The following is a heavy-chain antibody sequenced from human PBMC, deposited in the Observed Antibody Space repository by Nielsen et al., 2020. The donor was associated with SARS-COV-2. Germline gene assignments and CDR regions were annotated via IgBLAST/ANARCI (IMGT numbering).Heavy chain of an antibody. Sequence: GESLKISCAASGFTFSSYSMNWVRQAPGKGLEWVSSISSSSSYIYYADSVKGRFTISRDNAKNSLYLQMNSLRAEDTAVYYCARNSYSGSYYNWFDPWGQGTLVTVSS. J-gene: IGHJ5*02. CDR2: ISSSSSYI. D-gene: IGHD1-26*01. V-gene: IGHV3-21*01. CDR1: GFTFSSYS. CDR3: ARNSYSGSYYNWFDP.